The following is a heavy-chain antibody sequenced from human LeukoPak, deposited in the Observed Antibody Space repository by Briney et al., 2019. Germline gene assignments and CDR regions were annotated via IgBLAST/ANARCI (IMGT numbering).Heavy chain of an antibody. Sequence: SVKVSCKASGYTFTSYAMHWVRQAPGQGLEWMGRIIPTLGIANYAQKFQGRVSITADTSTSTSYMELSSLRSEDTAVFYCARDCRSVSCYSVDYWGQGTLVTVSS. J-gene: IGHJ4*02. CDR1: GYTFTSYA. CDR3: ARDCRSVSCYSVDY. D-gene: IGHD2-15*01. V-gene: IGHV1-69*04. CDR2: IIPTLGIA.